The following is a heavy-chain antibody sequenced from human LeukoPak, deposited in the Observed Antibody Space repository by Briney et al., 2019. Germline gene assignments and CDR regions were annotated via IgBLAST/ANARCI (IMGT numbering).Heavy chain of an antibody. CDR2: ISGSGGST. V-gene: IGHV3-23*01. CDR1: GFTFSSYS. D-gene: IGHD4-17*01. Sequence: GGSLRLSCAASGFTFSSYSMNWVRQAPGKGLEWVSAISGSGGSTYYADSVKGRFTISRDNSKNTLYLQMNSLRAEDTAVYYCAKDPSDYGDYYFQHWGQGTLVTVSS. J-gene: IGHJ1*01. CDR3: AKDPSDYGDYYFQH.